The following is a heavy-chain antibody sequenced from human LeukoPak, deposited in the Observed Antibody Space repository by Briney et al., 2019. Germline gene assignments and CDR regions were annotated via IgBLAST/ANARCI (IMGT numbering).Heavy chain of an antibody. D-gene: IGHD6-13*01. CDR2: INHSGST. J-gene: IGHJ4*02. CDR3: ARRESSGIAAY. CDR1: GGSFSGYY. Sequence: SETLSLTCAVYGGSFSGYYWSWIRQPPGKGLEWIGEINHSGSTNYNPSLKSRVTISVDTSKNQFSLKLSSVTAADTAVYYCARRESSGIAAYWGQGTLVTVSS. V-gene: IGHV4-34*01.